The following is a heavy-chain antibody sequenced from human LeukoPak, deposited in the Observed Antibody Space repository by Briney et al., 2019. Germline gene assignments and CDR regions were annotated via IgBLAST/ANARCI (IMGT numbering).Heavy chain of an antibody. Sequence: GGSLRLSCAASRFTFSSYAMSWVRQAPGKGLEWVSTISGRGDSTYYADSVKGRVTISRDNSKNTVYLQMNSLRAEDTAVYYCAKLYSTGWYYFDYWGQGTLVTVSS. V-gene: IGHV3-23*01. CDR1: RFTFSSYA. J-gene: IGHJ4*02. CDR2: ISGRGDST. CDR3: AKLYSTGWYYFDY. D-gene: IGHD6-19*01.